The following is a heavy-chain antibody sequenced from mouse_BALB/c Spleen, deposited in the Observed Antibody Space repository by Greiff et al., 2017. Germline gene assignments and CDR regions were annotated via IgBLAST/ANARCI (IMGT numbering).Heavy chain of an antibody. CDR2: IYPYNGGT. Sequence: EVKLVESGPELVKPGASVKISCKASGYTFTDYNMHWVKQSHGKSLEWIGYIYPYNGGTGYNQKFKSKATLTVDNSSSTAYMELRSLTSEDSAVYYCARGERFFYWGQGTTLTVSS. CDR3: ARGERFFY. V-gene: IGHV1S29*02. J-gene: IGHJ2*01. CDR1: GYTFTDYN.